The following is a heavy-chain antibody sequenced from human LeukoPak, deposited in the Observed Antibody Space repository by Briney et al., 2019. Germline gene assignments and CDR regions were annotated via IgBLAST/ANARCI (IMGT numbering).Heavy chain of an antibody. D-gene: IGHD6-6*01. Sequence: GGSLRLSCAASGFTFSGYAMYWVRQAPGKGLEWVSAIGGSGGSTYYADSVKGRFTISRDNSKNTLYLQMNSLRAEDTAVYYCAKAGIGGSSLYYFDYWGQGTLVTVSS. CDR1: GFTFSGYA. CDR3: AKAGIGGSSLYYFDY. J-gene: IGHJ4*02. CDR2: IGGSGGST. V-gene: IGHV3-23*01.